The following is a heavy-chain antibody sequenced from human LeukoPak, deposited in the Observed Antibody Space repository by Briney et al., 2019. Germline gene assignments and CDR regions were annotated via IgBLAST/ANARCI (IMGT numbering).Heavy chain of an antibody. D-gene: IGHD1-1*01. V-gene: IGHV4-34*01. CDR1: GGSFSGYY. CDR2: INHSGST. J-gene: IGHJ4*02. Sequence: SETLSLTCAVYGGSFSGYYWSWIRQPPGKGLEWIGEINHSGSTNYNPSLKSRVTISVDTSKNQFSLKLSSVTAADTAVYYCARDRGTTDSKRGGFDYWGQGTLVTVSS. CDR3: ARDRGTTDSKRGGFDY.